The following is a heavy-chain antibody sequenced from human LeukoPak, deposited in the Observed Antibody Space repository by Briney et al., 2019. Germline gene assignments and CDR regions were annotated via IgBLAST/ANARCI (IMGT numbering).Heavy chain of an antibody. CDR3: ARAGSYFPDY. D-gene: IGHD3-10*01. CDR1: GFTFNNYS. J-gene: IGHJ4*02. CDR2: ISSRSSYI. Sequence: GGSLRLSCAASGFTFNNYSVNWVRQAPGKGLEWVSSISSRSSYIYYADSVKGRFTISRDNAKYSLYLQMSSLRAEDTAVYYCARAGSYFPDYWGQGTLVTVSS. V-gene: IGHV3-21*01.